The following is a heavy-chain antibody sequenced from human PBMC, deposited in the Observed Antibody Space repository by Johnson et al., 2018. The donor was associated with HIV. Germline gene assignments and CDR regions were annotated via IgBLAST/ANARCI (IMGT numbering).Heavy chain of an antibody. CDR2: INWNGGSP. V-gene: IGHV3-20*04. CDR3: AREGWYGDYVDAFDI. CDR1: GFTFSSYT. D-gene: IGHD4-17*01. Sequence: VQLVESGGGLVQPGGSLTLSCAASGFTFSSYTMNWVRQTPGKGLEWVSGINWNGGSPSYADSVKGRFTISRDNAKNSLYLQMNSLRAEERALYYCAREGWYGDYVDAFDIWGQGAMVTVSS. J-gene: IGHJ3*02.